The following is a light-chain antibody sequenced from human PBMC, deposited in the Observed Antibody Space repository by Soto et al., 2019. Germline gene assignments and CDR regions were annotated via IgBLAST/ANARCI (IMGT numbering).Light chain of an antibody. CDR1: QSISSW. J-gene: IGKJ2*01. V-gene: IGKV1-5*01. CDR3: QQYYRYSPLP. CDR2: DAS. Sequence: DIQMTQSPSTLSASVGDRVTITCRASQSISSWLAWYQQKPGKAPKLLIYDASSLEGGVPSRFRGSGSGTEFTLTISSLQHDDVAAYYCQQYYRYSPLPFGQVTKREIK.